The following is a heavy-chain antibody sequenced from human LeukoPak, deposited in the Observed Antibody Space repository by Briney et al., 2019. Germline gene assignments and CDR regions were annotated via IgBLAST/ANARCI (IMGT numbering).Heavy chain of an antibody. CDR2: INPSGGCT. V-gene: IGHV1-46*03. Sequence: ASVKVSCKASGYTFTSYYMHWVRQAPGQGLEWMGIINPSGGCTSYAQKFQGRVTMTRDTSTCTVYMELSSLRSEDTAVYYCALPKTYYDFWRGYYPGYFQHWGQGTLVTVSS. CDR3: ALPKTYYDFWRGYYPGYFQH. D-gene: IGHD3-3*01. CDR1: GYTFTSYY. J-gene: IGHJ1*01.